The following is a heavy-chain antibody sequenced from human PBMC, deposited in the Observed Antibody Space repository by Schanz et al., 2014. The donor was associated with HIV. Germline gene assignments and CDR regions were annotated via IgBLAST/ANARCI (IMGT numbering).Heavy chain of an antibody. CDR1: RFTFSRYG. J-gene: IGHJ3*01. Sequence: EVQLLESGGGLVQPGGFLRLSCAASRFTFSRYGMSWVRQAPGKGLEWVSAISGSGGSTYYADSVKGRFTISRDNSKNTLFLLMNSLTIEDTGRYYCVKPEEGAFAVWGLGTMVSVSS. CDR2: ISGSGGST. V-gene: IGHV3-23*01. CDR3: VKPEEGAFAV.